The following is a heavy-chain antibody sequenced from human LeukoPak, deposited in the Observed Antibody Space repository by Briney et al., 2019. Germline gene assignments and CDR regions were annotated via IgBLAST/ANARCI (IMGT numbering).Heavy chain of an antibody. CDR2: INHSGST. Sequence: SETLSLTCAVYGGPFSGYYWSWIRQPPGKGLEWIGEINHSGSTNYNPSLKSRVTISVDTSKNQFSLKLSSVTAADTAVYYCARGGSSGWYTRSFGTQTIDYWGQGTLVTVSS. CDR3: ARGGSSGWYTRSFGTQTIDY. D-gene: IGHD6-19*01. CDR1: GGPFSGYY. J-gene: IGHJ4*02. V-gene: IGHV4-34*01.